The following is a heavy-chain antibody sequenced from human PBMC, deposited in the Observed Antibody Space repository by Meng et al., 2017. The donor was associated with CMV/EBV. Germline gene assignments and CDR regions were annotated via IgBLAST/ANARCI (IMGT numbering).Heavy chain of an antibody. Sequence: SETLSLTCAVYGGSFSGYYWSWIRQLPGKGLEWIGEINHSGSTNYNPSLKSRVTISVDTSKNQFSLKLSSVPAADTAVYYCARGKAYSNPVPFDYWGQGTLVTVSS. CDR1: GGSFSGYY. CDR3: ARGKAYSNPVPFDY. CDR2: INHSGST. D-gene: IGHD4-11*01. V-gene: IGHV4-34*01. J-gene: IGHJ4*02.